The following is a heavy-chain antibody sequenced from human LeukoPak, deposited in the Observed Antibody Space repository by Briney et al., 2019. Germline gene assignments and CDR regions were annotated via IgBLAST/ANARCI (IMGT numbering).Heavy chain of an antibody. V-gene: IGHV3-23*01. CDR3: AKAPHYYDSSGYYFYVATH. CDR2: IRGSGGST. CDR1: GFTFSSYA. J-gene: IGHJ4*02. D-gene: IGHD3-22*01. Sequence: GGSLRLSCAASGFTFSSYAMSWVRQAPGKGLEWVSAIRGSGGSTYYADSVKGRFTISRDNSKNTLYLQMNSLRAEDTAVYYCAKAPHYYDSSGYYFYVATHWGQGTLVTVSS.